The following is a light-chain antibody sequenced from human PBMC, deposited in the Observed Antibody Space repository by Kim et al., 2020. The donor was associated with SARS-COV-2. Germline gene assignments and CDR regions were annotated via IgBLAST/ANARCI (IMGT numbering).Light chain of an antibody. CDR1: QSVSGW. CDR2: DAF. J-gene: IGKJ1*01. V-gene: IGKV1-5*01. CDR3: QQYDNYPWT. Sequence: ASVGDRVNITCRASQSVSGWLAWYQQKPGRAPKVLIYDAFTLESGVPSRFSGSGSGTEFTLTISSLQPDDFATYYCQQYDNYPWTFGQGTKVDIK.